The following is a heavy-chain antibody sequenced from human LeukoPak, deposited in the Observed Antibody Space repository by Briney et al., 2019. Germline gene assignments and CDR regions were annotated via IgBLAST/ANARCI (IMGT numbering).Heavy chain of an antibody. Sequence: GGSLRLSCAASGFTFSSHWMEWVRHAPGKGLVWVSRVNSDGSSTSYADSVKGRFTISRDNAKSTLYLQMNSLRVEDTAVYYCARQHSSGWYYYLDYWGQGTLVTVSS. CDR1: GFTFSSHW. D-gene: IGHD6-19*01. J-gene: IGHJ4*02. CDR2: VNSDGSST. V-gene: IGHV3-74*01. CDR3: ARQHSSGWYYYLDY.